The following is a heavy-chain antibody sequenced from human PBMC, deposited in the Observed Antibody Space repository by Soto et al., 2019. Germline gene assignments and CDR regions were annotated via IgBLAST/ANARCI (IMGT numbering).Heavy chain of an antibody. Sequence: QVQLVQSGAEVKKPGASVKVSCKASGYTFTSYDIIWVRQATGQGLEWLGWMNPNNGHTGYAQKFQGRVTMTRSTSIGTAYMELNSLRSEDTAIYYCARGRADGDYGTWLDPWGQGTLVTVSS. V-gene: IGHV1-8*01. J-gene: IGHJ5*02. CDR1: GYTFTSYD. CDR2: MNPNNGHT. CDR3: ARGRADGDYGTWLDP. D-gene: IGHD4-17*01.